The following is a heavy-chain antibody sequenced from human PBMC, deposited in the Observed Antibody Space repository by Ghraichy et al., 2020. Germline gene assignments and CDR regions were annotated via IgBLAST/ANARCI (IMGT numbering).Heavy chain of an antibody. CDR3: ARDSLVGDYYYYGMDV. CDR1: GGSISSGGYY. J-gene: IGHJ6*02. V-gene: IGHV4-31*03. D-gene: IGHD1-26*01. Sequence: SETLSLTCTVSGGSISSGGYYWSWIRQHPGKGLEWIGYIYYSGSTYYNPSLKSRVTISVDTSKNQFSLKLSSVTAADTAVYYCARDSLVGDYYYYGMDVWGQGTTVTVSS. CDR2: IYYSGST.